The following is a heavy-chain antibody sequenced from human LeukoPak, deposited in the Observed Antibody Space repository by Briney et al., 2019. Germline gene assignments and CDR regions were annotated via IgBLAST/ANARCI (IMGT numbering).Heavy chain of an antibody. Sequence: PSETLSLTCTVSGGSISSYYWSWIRQSAGKGLEWIGRIYTSGSTNYNPSLKSRVTMSVDTSKNQFSLKLSSVTAADTAVYYCARVVPAAIHYYYYMDVWGKGTTVTVSS. J-gene: IGHJ6*03. CDR3: ARVVPAAIHYYYYMDV. D-gene: IGHD2-2*01. CDR1: GGSISSYY. V-gene: IGHV4-4*07. CDR2: IYTSGST.